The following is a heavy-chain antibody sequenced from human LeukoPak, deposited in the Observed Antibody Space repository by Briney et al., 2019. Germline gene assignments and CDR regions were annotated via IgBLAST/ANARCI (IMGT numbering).Heavy chain of an antibody. CDR1: GGSFSGYY. D-gene: IGHD1-26*01. Sequence: SETLSLTCAVYGGSFSGYYWSWIRQPPGKGLEWIGEINHSGSTNYNPSLKSRVTISVDTPKNQFSLKLSSVTAAETAVYDCARVGGSYYVLDYWGQGTLVTVSS. J-gene: IGHJ4*02. CDR3: ARVGGSYYVLDY. V-gene: IGHV4-34*01. CDR2: INHSGST.